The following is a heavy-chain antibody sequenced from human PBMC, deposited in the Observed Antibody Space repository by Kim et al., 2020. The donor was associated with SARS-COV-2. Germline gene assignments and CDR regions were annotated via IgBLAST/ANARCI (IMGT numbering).Heavy chain of an antibody. Sequence: GGSLRLSCAASGFTFSSYGMHWVRQAPGKGLEWVAVISYDGSNKYYADSVKGRFTISRDNSKNTLYLQMNSLRAEDTAVYYCAKAARSYWYFDLWGRGTLVTVSS. CDR3: AKAARSYWYFDL. CDR2: ISYDGSNK. CDR1: GFTFSSYG. J-gene: IGHJ2*01. V-gene: IGHV3-30*18.